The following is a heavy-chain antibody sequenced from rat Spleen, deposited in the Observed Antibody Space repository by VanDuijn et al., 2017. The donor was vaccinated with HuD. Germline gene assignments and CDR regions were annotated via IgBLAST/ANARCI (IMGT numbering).Heavy chain of an antibody. CDR1: GFTFSDYY. CDR2: ISYEGSSS. Sequence: EVQLVESGGGLVQPGRSLKLSCAASGFTFSDYYMAWVRQAPKKGLEWVASISYEGSSSYYGDSVKGRFTISRDNAKSTLYLQMNSLRSEDTATYYCARLHFYYYVMDAWGQGASVTVSS. J-gene: IGHJ4*01. V-gene: IGHV5-22*01. CDR3: ARLHFYYYVMDA.